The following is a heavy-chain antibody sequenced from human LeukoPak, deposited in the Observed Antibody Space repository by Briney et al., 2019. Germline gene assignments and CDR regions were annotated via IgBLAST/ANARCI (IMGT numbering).Heavy chain of an antibody. CDR1: GFTFSSYA. Sequence: GRSLRLSCAASGFTFSSYAMHWVRQAPGKGLEWVAVISYDGSNKYYADSVKGRFTNSRDNSKNTLYLQMNSLRAEDTAVYYCARSNSSSWYDPDYWGQGTLVTVSS. J-gene: IGHJ4*02. CDR2: ISYDGSNK. CDR3: ARSNSSSWYDPDY. D-gene: IGHD6-13*01. V-gene: IGHV3-30-3*01.